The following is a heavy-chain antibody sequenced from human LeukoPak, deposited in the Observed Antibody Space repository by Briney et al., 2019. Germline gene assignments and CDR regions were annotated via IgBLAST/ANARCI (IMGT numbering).Heavy chain of an antibody. V-gene: IGHV4-38-2*02. J-gene: IGHJ4*02. CDR1: GYSVSSGYY. CDR3: AREGPRIAAADYY. D-gene: IGHD6-13*01. CDR2: IYHSGST. Sequence: SETLSLTCTVSGYSVSSGYYWGWIRQPPGKGLEWIGSIYHSGSTYYNPSLKSRVTISVDTSKNQFSLKLSSVTAADTAVYYCAREGPRIAAADYYWGQGTLVTVSS.